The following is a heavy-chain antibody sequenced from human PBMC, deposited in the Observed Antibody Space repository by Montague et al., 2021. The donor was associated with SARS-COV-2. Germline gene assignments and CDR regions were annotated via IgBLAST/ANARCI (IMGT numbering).Heavy chain of an antibody. D-gene: IGHD5-12*01. CDR3: ASVSAVLTLNIMGYYYYGMDV. J-gene: IGHJ6*02. CDR2: INNSGTT. Sequence: SETLSLTCAVYGGSFSGHYCSWIRKPPGKGLEWIGEINNSGTTNXNQTLKSRVTITVDTSKNQFSLKLSSVTAADTAVYYCASVSAVLTLNIMGYYYYGMDVWGQGTTVTVSS. V-gene: IGHV4-34*01. CDR1: GGSFSGHY.